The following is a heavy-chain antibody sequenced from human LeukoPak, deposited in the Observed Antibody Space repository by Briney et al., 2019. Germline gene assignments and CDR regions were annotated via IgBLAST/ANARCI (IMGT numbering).Heavy chain of an antibody. Sequence: PGRSLRLSCAASGFTFSSYGMHWVRQAPGKGLEWVAVIWYGGSNKYYADSVKGRFTTSRDNAKNSLFLQMNSLRAEDTAVYYCATCKGGDCYSSYYYYGMDVWGQGTTVTVSS. CDR1: GFTFSSYG. CDR3: ATCKGGDCYSSYYYYGMDV. V-gene: IGHV3-33*03. CDR2: IWYGGSNK. J-gene: IGHJ6*02. D-gene: IGHD2-21*02.